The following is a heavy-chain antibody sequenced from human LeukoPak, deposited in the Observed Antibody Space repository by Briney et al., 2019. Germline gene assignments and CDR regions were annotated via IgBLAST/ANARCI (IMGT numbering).Heavy chain of an antibody. V-gene: IGHV4-59*01. D-gene: IGHD4-23*01. Sequence: SETLSLTCSVSGVSLSTYSWSWVRQSPGKRLEWIGYIYYGGTTNYNPSLKSRVTISADTAKNHFSLRLRSVTAADTAIYYCARDTTVASGMQHWGQGTLVTVSS. CDR3: ARDTTVASGMQH. CDR1: GVSLSTYS. CDR2: IYYGGTT. J-gene: IGHJ4*02.